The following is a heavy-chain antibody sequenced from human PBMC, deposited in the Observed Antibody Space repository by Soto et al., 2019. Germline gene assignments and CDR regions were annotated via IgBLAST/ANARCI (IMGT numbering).Heavy chain of an antibody. Sequence: QVQLQESGPGLVKPSETLSLTCTVSGGSISSYYWSWIRQPPGKGLEWIGYFYYSGSTNYNPSLKSRVTISVDTSKNHFSLKLSSVTAADTSVYYCARARGGYFDYWGQGTLFTFSS. CDR3: ARARGGYFDY. J-gene: IGHJ4*02. CDR1: GGSISSYY. CDR2: FYYSGST. V-gene: IGHV4-59*01.